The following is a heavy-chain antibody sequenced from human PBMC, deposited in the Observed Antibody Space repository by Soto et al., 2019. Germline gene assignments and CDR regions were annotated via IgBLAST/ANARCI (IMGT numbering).Heavy chain of an antibody. J-gene: IGHJ4*02. Sequence: ASVKVSCKASGYTFTSYDINWVRQANGQGLEWMGWMKPNRANTDYAQNFQGIVTITIDTSISTAYMELSSLRSEDTAVYYCARAKRGYCSSTTCYPRPTTPIGYYFDYWGQGTLVTVSS. CDR1: GYTFTSYD. D-gene: IGHD2-2*01. CDR2: MKPNRANT. V-gene: IGHV1-8*01. CDR3: ARAKRGYCSSTTCYPRPTTPIGYYFDY.